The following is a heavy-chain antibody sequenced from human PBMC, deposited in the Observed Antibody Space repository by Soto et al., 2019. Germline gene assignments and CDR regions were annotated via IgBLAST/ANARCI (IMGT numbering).Heavy chain of an antibody. J-gene: IGHJ4*02. D-gene: IGHD3-16*01. Sequence: QVQLQESGPGLVKPSQTLSLTCTVSGGSISSGGYYWSWIRQHPGKGLEWIGYIYYSGSTYYNPSLTSRVTISVDTSKNQFSLKLSSVTAADTAVYYCARELVYDYVWGSPQGYYFDYWGQGTLVTVSS. CDR2: IYYSGST. CDR3: ARELVYDYVWGSPQGYYFDY. CDR1: GGSISSGGYY. V-gene: IGHV4-31*03.